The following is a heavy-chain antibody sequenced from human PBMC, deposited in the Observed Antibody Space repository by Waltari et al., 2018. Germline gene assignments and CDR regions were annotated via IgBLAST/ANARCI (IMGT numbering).Heavy chain of an antibody. J-gene: IGHJ4*02. D-gene: IGHD5-12*01. V-gene: IGHV4-4*02. CDR2: IYHSGST. CDR1: GGSISSRNW. Sequence: QVQLQESGPGLVKPSGTLSLTCAVPGGSISSRNWWSWVRRPPGKGLEWIGEIYHSGSTNYNPSLKSRVTISVDKSKNQFSLKLSSVTAADTAVYYCARWRATMRGDYFDYWGQGTLVTVSS. CDR3: ARWRATMRGDYFDY.